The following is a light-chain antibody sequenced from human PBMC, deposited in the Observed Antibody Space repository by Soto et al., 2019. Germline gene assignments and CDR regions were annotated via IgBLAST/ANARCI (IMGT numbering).Light chain of an antibody. Sequence: QSVLTQPASVSGSPGQSITISCTGTSSDVGGYNYVSWYQQHPGKAPKLMIYEVSNRPSGVSNRFSGSKSSNTASLTISGLQAEDEADYYCSSYTVFGGGTKLTVL. CDR2: EVS. J-gene: IGLJ2*01. CDR3: SSYTV. CDR1: SSDVGGYNY. V-gene: IGLV2-14*01.